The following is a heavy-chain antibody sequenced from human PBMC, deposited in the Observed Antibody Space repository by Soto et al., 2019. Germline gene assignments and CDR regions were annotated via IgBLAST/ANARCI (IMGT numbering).Heavy chain of an antibody. Sequence: PGGSLRLSCAASGFTFTNYAMNWVRQAPGKGLEWASAICASGGCTFYADSVKGRFTVSRDNSKNTLFLQMDSLGADDTAVYYCARISVASSTDYWGQGTLVTVSS. CDR1: GFTFTNYA. J-gene: IGHJ4*02. D-gene: IGHD5-12*01. CDR2: ICASGGCT. CDR3: ARISVASSTDY. V-gene: IGHV3-23*01.